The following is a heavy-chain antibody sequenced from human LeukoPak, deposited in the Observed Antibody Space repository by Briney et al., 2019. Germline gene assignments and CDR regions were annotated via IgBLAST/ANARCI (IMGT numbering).Heavy chain of an antibody. CDR2: INPNSGGT. CDR1: GYTFTGYY. CDR3: ARDFRGAYWFDP. V-gene: IGHV1-2*02. Sequence: ASVKVSCKASGYTFTGYYMHWERQAPGQGLEWMGWINPNSGGTNYAQKFQGRVTMTRDTSISTAYMELSRLRSDDTAVYYCARDFRGAYWFDPWGQGTLVTVSS. D-gene: IGHD3-10*01. J-gene: IGHJ5*02.